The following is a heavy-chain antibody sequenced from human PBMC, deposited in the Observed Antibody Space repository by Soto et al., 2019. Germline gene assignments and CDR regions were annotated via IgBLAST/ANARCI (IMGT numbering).Heavy chain of an antibody. V-gene: IGHV3-48*02. J-gene: IGHJ4*02. D-gene: IGHD3-9*01. CDR3: ARYDILTGYYWFFDY. CDR1: GFTFSSYS. Sequence: GGSLRLSCAASGFTFSSYSMNWVRQAPGKGLEWVSYISSSSSTIYYADSVKGRFTISRDNAKNSLYLQMNSLRDEDTAVYYCARYDILTGYYWFFDYWGQGTLVTVSS. CDR2: ISSSSSTI.